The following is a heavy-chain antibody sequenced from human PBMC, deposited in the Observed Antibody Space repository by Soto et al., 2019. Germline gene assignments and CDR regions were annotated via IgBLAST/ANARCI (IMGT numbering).Heavy chain of an antibody. V-gene: IGHV1-2*04. J-gene: IGHJ5*02. Sequence: QVQLVQSGAEVKKPGASVKVSCKASGYTFTGYYMHWVRQAPGQGLEWMGWINPNSGGTNYAQKCQGWATMTRDTSISTAYMELSRLRSDDTAVYYCARGIRTWDWFDPWGQGTLVTVSS. D-gene: IGHD3-16*01. CDR1: GYTFTGYY. CDR3: ARGIRTWDWFDP. CDR2: INPNSGGT.